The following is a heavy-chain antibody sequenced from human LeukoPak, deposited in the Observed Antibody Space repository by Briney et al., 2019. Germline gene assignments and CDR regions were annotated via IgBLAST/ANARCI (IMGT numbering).Heavy chain of an antibody. D-gene: IGHD3-22*01. V-gene: IGHV3-23*01. Sequence: PGGSLRLSCAASGFTFSSYAMSWVRQAPGKGLEWVSSLSGGGGSTYYADSVKGRFTISRDNSKNTLYLQMNSLRAEDTAVYYCAEDRYYDSTILDYWGQGTLVTFST. J-gene: IGHJ4*02. CDR1: GFTFSSYA. CDR2: LSGGGGST. CDR3: AEDRYYDSTILDY.